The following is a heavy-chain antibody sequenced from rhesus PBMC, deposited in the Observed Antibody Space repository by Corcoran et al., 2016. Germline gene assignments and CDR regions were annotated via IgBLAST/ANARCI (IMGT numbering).Heavy chain of an antibody. V-gene: IGHV3S18*01. CDR2: ISYTGGST. D-gene: IGHD3-16*01. CDR1: GSSFSDYY. CDR3: ARDFTYYYSGSYGLDY. J-gene: IGHJ4*01. Sequence: EVQLVESGGGLAKPGGSLRLSCAASGSSFSDYYMSWVRQAPGKGLEWVSGISYTGGSTYYADSVKGRFTISRENAKNTLYLQMDSLRAEDTAVYYCARDFTYYYSGSYGLDYWGQGVLVTVSS.